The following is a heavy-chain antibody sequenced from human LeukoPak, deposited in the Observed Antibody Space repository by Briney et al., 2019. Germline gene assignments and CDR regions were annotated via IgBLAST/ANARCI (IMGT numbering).Heavy chain of an antibody. V-gene: IGHV4-31*03. CDR2: IYYSGST. Sequence: SETLSLTCTVSGGSISSGGYYWGWIRQHPGKGLEWIGYIYYSGSTYYNPSLKSRVTISVDTSKNQFSLKLSSVTAADTAVYYCARAPTIFGVVIDGMDVWGQGTTVTVSS. J-gene: IGHJ6*02. D-gene: IGHD3-3*01. CDR3: ARAPTIFGVVIDGMDV. CDR1: GGSISSGGYY.